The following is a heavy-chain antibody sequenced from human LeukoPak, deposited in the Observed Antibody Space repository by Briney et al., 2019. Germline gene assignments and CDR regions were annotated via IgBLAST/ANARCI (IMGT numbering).Heavy chain of an antibody. CDR2: INHSGST. Sequence: SETLSLTCAVYGGSFSGYYWSWIRQPPGKGLEWIREINHSGSTNYNPSLKSRVTISVDTSKNQFSLKLSSVTAADTAVYYCARGPLTSSTSLYYFDYWGQGTLVTVSS. CDR1: GGSFSGYY. V-gene: IGHV4-34*01. D-gene: IGHD2-2*01. CDR3: ARGPLTSSTSLYYFDY. J-gene: IGHJ4*02.